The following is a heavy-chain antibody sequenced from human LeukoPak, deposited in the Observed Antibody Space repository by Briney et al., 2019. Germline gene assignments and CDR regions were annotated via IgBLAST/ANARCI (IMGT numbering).Heavy chain of an antibody. D-gene: IGHD1-14*01. J-gene: IGHJ3*02. CDR3: AKDMNAGKPRLGNAFDI. V-gene: IGHV3-9*01. CDR2: ISWNSGSI. Sequence: PGRSLRLSCAVSGFTFDDYAMHWVRQAPGKGLEWVSGISWNSGSIGYADSVKGRFTISRDNAKNSLYLQMNSLRAEDTALYYCAKDMNAGKPRLGNAFDIWGQGTMVTVSS. CDR1: GFTFDDYA.